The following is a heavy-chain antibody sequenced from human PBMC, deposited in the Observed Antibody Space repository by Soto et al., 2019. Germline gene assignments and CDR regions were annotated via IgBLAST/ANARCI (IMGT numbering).Heavy chain of an antibody. J-gene: IGHJ6*03. CDR3: ARGGDIVVVPSSSRREYYYYLYF. CDR2: INAGNGNT. D-gene: IGHD2-2*01. CDR1: GYTFTSYA. Sequence: ASVKVSCKASGYTFTSYAMHWVRQAPGQRLEWMGWINAGNGNTKYSQKFQGRVTITRDTSASTAYMELSSLRSEDTAVYYCARGGDIVVVPSSSRREYYYYLYFCGKGSTVT. V-gene: IGHV1-3*01.